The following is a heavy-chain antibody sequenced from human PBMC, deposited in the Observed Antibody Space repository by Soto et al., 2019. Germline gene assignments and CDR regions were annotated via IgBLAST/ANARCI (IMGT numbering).Heavy chain of an antibody. Sequence: QVQLQESGPGLVKPSQTLSLTCTVSGGSITSGGHYWSWIRQHPGKGLEWIGYIYYSGSTYYNPSLKSRVTISIDTSKNHFSLKVRSVPVADTAVYYCARDQGGITIFGVPYGMDVWGQGTTVTVSS. V-gene: IGHV4-31*03. CDR1: GGSITSGGHY. J-gene: IGHJ6*02. CDR3: ARDQGGITIFGVPYGMDV. D-gene: IGHD3-3*01. CDR2: IYYSGST.